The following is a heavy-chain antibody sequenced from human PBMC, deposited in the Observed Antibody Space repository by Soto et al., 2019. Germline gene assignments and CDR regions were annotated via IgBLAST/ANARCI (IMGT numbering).Heavy chain of an antibody. CDR2: IYDNGIT. Sequence: QVVLQESGPGLVKPSETLSLTCSVSGRSLTSYYWSWVRQPPGKGLEWIGYIYDNGITSQNPSLKSRVTMSADTSQNQFALKLTSVTGAETAVYFCARTYDSNGYANEFDSWGQGILVTVTS. J-gene: IGHJ4*02. CDR1: GRSLTSYY. CDR3: ARTYDSNGYANEFDS. V-gene: IGHV4-59*12. D-gene: IGHD3-22*01.